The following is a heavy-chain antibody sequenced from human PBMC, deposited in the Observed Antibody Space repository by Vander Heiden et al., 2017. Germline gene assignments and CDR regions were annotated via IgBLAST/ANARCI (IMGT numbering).Heavy chain of an antibody. V-gene: IGHV4-59*01. Sequence: QVHLQESGPGLVKPSETLSLTCTVSSGSISSYYRAWIRQPPGKGLEWIGYINESGNTKYKPALKSRVTISLDTSKKKCSLKMTSVTAADTALYYYAGDTGRYDRWDHGGQGTMVTV. J-gene: IGHJ4*02. CDR3: AGDTGRYDRWDH. D-gene: IGHD1-26*01. CDR2: INESGNT. CDR1: SGSISSYY.